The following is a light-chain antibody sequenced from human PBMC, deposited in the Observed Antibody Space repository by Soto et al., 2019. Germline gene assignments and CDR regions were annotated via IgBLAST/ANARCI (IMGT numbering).Light chain of an antibody. CDR1: SSDVGGYDY. Sequence: QSDLTQPPSASGSPGQSVTISCTGTSSDVGGYDYVSWYQHHPGEAPKLMIYEVSKRPSGVPDRFSGSKSGTTASLTVSGLQADDEADYYCSSYAGSNNLGVFGTGTKLTVL. V-gene: IGLV2-8*01. CDR2: EVS. CDR3: SSYAGSNNLGV. J-gene: IGLJ1*01.